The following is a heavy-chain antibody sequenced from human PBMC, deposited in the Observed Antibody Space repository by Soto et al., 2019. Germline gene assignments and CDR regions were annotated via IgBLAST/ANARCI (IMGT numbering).Heavy chain of an antibody. J-gene: IGHJ3*02. CDR3: ARALNCYDPLDI. CDR1: GYTFTSDH. V-gene: IGHV1-46*01. D-gene: IGHD2-21*02. CDR2: INPIGGST. Sequence: GASLKVSCKASGYTFTSDHVHWGRQAPGQGLEWMGMINPIGGSTNYAQKFQGRVTMTRDTSTSTVYMELSSLRSEDTAVYFCARALNCYDPLDIWGQGTMVTVSS.